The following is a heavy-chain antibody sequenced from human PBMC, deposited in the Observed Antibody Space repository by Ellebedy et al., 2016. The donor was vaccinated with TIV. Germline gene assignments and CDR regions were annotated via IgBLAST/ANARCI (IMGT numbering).Heavy chain of an antibody. V-gene: IGHV4-59*01. CDR2: IFYSGST. CDR1: GGSMKNYY. Sequence: MPSETLSLTCTVSGGSMKNYYWTWIRQPPGKGLEWLGQIFYSGSTNYNPSLKSRVTISGDTSKNQFSRRLSSVTAADTAVYYCARRKITVFGETDAFDIWGQGTVVTVSS. CDR3: ARRKITVFGETDAFDI. J-gene: IGHJ3*02. D-gene: IGHD3-3*01.